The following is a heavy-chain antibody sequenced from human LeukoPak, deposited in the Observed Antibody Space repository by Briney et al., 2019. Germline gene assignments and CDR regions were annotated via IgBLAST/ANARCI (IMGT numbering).Heavy chain of an antibody. J-gene: IGHJ5*02. Sequence: GGSLRLSCAASGFTFDDYAMHWVRQAPGKGLEWVSGISWNSGSIGYADSVKGRFTISRDNAKNSLYLQMNSLRAEDTALYYCAKDATVGAPRYWFDPWGQGTLVTVSS. CDR1: GFTFDDYA. CDR3: AKDATVGAPRYWFDP. CDR2: ISWNSGSI. V-gene: IGHV3-9*01. D-gene: IGHD1-26*01.